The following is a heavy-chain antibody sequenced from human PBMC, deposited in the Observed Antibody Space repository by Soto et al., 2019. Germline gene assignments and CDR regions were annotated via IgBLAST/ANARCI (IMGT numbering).Heavy chain of an antibody. CDR2: IFYSGSA. CDR1: GVCLTSGTYY. Sequence: SETLSLTCSVSGVCLTSGTYYWSWIRQHPGKGLEWIGYIFYSGSADYNPSLKSRVNISVDTSKNQFSLKLSSVTAADTAVYYCESTEDFFDYWGQGTLVTVSS. CDR3: ESTEDFFDY. V-gene: IGHV4-31*03. J-gene: IGHJ4*03.